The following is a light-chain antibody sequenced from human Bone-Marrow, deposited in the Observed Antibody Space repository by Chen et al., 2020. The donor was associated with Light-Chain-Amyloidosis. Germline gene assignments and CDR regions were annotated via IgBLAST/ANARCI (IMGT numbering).Light chain of an antibody. J-gene: IGLJ3*02. CDR1: SSKIGSST. CDR3: ATWDGTLSVWV. V-gene: IGLV1-44*01. Sequence: QSILTQTPSVSGTPGQRVTMACSGGSSKIGSSTLNWYKVLPGMAPKLLIYSSDQRPSGVPDRFAGSVSGNSASLAISGLQPEDEAEYYCATWDGTLSVWVFGGGTKLTVL. CDR2: SSD.